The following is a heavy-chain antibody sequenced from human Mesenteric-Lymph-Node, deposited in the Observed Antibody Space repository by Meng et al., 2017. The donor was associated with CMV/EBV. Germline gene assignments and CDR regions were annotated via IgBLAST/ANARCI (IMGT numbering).Heavy chain of an antibody. J-gene: IGHJ6*02. Sequence: GESLKISCAASGFTFSSYSMNWVRQAPGKGLEWVSSISSSSSYIYYADSVKGRFTISRDNAKNSLHLEMNSLRVEDTAVYYCARQDDNYYYYAMDVWGQGTTVTVSS. CDR2: ISSSSSYI. V-gene: IGHV3-21*01. CDR3: ARQDDNYYYYAMDV. D-gene: IGHD1-1*01. CDR1: GFTFSSYS.